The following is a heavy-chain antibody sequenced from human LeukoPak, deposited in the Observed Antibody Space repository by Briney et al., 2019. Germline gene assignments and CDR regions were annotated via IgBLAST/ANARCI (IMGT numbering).Heavy chain of an antibody. CDR3: ATDGAGFDT. V-gene: IGHV3-11*01. CDR1: GFTFNDYY. J-gene: IGHJ5*02. Sequence: PGGSLRLSCAASGFTFNDYYMRWIRQAPGKGREWLSYINIGGTSTHYADSVKGRLTISRDNAKKSLYLEMNNLRAEDTAVYYCATDGAGFDTWGQGVLVTVSS. CDR2: INIGGTST.